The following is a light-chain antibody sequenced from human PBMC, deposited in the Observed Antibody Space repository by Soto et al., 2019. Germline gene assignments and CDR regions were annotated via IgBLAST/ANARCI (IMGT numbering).Light chain of an antibody. CDR1: SNDVGRYNY. Sequence: QSVLTQPPSASGSPGQSVTVSCTGTSNDVGRYNYVSWYQQHPGKVPKLIIYDVYNRPSGVSHRFSGSKSGDTASLTISGLQAEDEAYYYCTSYLSSTPFYVFGTGTKVTVL. V-gene: IGLV2-14*03. CDR2: DVY. J-gene: IGLJ1*01. CDR3: TSYLSSTPFYV.